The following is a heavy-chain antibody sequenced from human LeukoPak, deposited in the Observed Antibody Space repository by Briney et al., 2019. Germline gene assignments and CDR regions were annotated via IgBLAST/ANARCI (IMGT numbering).Heavy chain of an antibody. D-gene: IGHD1-26*01. CDR2: IYHTGST. CDR3: SRESGPYCPFGH. Sequence: SETLSLTCTVSGGSIVGYYWGWMRQPPGKGVEWIGYIYHTGSTTYNPSLKSRVSVSVVTSKNQFVLSLASVTAADTAVYYCSRESGPYCPFGHWGQGTLVAVTS. J-gene: IGHJ5*02. CDR1: GGSIVGYY. V-gene: IGHV4-59*12.